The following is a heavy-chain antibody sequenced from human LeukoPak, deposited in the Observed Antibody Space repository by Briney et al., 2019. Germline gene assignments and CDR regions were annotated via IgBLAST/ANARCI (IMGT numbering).Heavy chain of an antibody. V-gene: IGHV1-69*06. Sequence: SVKVSCKASGGTFSSYAISWVRQAPGQGLEWMGGIIPIFGTANYAQKFQGRVTITADKSTSTAYMELSGLRSEDTAVYYCARVSYSGYDSLGGYFDYWGQGTLVTVSS. CDR2: IIPIFGTA. CDR1: GGTFSSYA. D-gene: IGHD5-12*01. CDR3: ARVSYSGYDSLGGYFDY. J-gene: IGHJ4*02.